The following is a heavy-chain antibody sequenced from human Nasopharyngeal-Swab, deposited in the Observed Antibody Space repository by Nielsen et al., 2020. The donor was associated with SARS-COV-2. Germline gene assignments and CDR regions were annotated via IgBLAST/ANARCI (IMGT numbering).Heavy chain of an antibody. CDR2: IYYSGST. CDR1: GGSISSSSYY. CDR3: ARRPGIRYFDR. D-gene: IGHD3-9*01. V-gene: IGHV4-39*01. J-gene: IGHJ4*02. Sequence: SETLSLTCTVSGGSISSSSYYWGWIRQPPGKGLEWIGSIYYSGSTYYNPSLKSRVTISVDTSKNQFSLKLSSVTAADTAVYYCARRPGIRYFDRWSQGTLVTVSS.